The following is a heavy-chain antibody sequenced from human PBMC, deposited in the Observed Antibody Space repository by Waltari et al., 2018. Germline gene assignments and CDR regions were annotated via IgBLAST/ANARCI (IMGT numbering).Heavy chain of an antibody. J-gene: IGHJ3*01. CDR3: AFRGAFDV. V-gene: IGHV1-69-2*01. CDR2: IDPENGET. CDR1: GYTFIDYY. Sequence: EVQLVQSGTEVKKPGATVRVTCKTSGYTFIDYYIHWVQQAPGKGLQWMGHIDPENGETVYAEKFRDRITITADKSTDTVYMELSGLRFEDTAMYDCAFRGAFDVWGQGTVVSVSS.